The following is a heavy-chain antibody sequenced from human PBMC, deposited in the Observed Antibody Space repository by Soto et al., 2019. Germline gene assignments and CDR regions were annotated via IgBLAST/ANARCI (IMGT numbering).Heavy chain of an antibody. V-gene: IGHV4-31*03. D-gene: IGHD3-3*01. Sequence: LSLPCTVSGGSISSGGYYWSWIRQHPGKGLEWIGYIYYSGSTYYNPSLKSRVTISVDTSKNQFSLKLSSVTAADTAVYYCARLKITIFGVAPFRWFDYWGQGTLVTVSS. J-gene: IGHJ4*02. CDR2: IYYSGST. CDR1: GGSISSGGYY. CDR3: ARLKITIFGVAPFRWFDY.